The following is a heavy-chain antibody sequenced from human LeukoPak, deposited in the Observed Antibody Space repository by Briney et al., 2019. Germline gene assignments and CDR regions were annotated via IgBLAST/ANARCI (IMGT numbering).Heavy chain of an antibody. CDR1: GFTFSSYS. Sequence: GGSLRLSCAASGFTFSSYSMNWVRQAPGKGLEWVSSISSSGSYIYYADSVKGRFTISRDNAKNSLYLQMNSLRAEDTAVYYXXXXXXXXXXXXXXXXXYYYGMDVWGQGTTVTVS. CDR3: XXXXXXXXXXXXXXXXYYYGMDV. J-gene: IGHJ6*02. CDR2: ISSSGSYI. V-gene: IGHV3-21*01.